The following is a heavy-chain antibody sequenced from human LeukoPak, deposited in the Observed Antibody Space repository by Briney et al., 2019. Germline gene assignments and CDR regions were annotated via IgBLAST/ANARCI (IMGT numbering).Heavy chain of an antibody. J-gene: IGHJ4*02. CDR3: AKESDSLGGFDY. CDR2: ISYDGSNK. V-gene: IGHV3-30*18. Sequence: PGGSLRLSCAASGFTFSSYGMHWVRQAPGKGLEWVAVISYDGSNKYYADSVKGRFTISRDNSKNTLYLQMNSLRAEDTAVYYCAKESDSLGGFDYWGQGTLVTVS. CDR1: GFTFSSYG. D-gene: IGHD3-16*01.